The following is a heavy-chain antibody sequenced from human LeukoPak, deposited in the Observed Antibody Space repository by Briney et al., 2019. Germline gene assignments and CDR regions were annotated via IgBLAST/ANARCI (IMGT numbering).Heavy chain of an antibody. CDR3: ARGSGVQVWSSLDY. CDR2: ISSSGSYI. D-gene: IGHD5-18*01. Sequence: GGSLRLSCAASGCTFSSYSVNWVRQAPGKGLAWVSSISSSGSYIYYADSVTGRFTFSRDNAKNSLYLQMNSLRAEDTAVYYCARGSGVQVWSSLDYWGQGTLVTVSS. V-gene: IGHV3-21*01. CDR1: GCTFSSYS. J-gene: IGHJ4*02.